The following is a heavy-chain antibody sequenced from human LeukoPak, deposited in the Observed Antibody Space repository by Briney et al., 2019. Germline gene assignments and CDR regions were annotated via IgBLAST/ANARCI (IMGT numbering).Heavy chain of an antibody. CDR1: GGSISSYY. Sequence: SETLSLTCTVSGGSISSYYWSWIRQPAGKGLEWIGRISTTGNTNYNPSLKSRVTMSEGTSKSQFSLRLSSVTAADTAVYFCAREDTSGLLHFDLWGRGTLVTVSS. CDR3: AREDTSGLLHFDL. CDR2: ISTTGNT. V-gene: IGHV4-4*07. D-gene: IGHD3-22*01. J-gene: IGHJ2*01.